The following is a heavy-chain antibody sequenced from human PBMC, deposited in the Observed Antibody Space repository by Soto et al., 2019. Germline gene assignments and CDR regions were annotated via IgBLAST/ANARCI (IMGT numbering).Heavy chain of an antibody. CDR2: ISSTGRTI. D-gene: IGHD6-19*01. CDR1: GFTFSNYY. J-gene: IGHJ4*02. V-gene: IGHV3-11*01. CDR3: ARSYSSGWEFDY. Sequence: GGSLRLSCGASGFTFSNYYMSWIRQAPGKGLEWVSYISSTGRTIYYADSVKGRFTVSRDNAQNSLSLKLNSLRVEDTAVYYCARSYSSGWEFDYWGQGIVVPSPQ.